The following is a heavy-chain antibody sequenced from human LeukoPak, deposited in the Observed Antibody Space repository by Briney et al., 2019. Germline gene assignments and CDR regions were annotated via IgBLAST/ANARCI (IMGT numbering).Heavy chain of an antibody. CDR2: ISAFNGNT. J-gene: IGHJ4*02. V-gene: IGHV1-18*01. D-gene: IGHD3-10*01. Sequence: ASVKVSCKASGYTFTSYGISWVRQAPGQGLEWMGWISAFNGNTNYAQKLQGRVTMTTDTSTSTAYMELRSLRSDDTAVYYCARDPMFAPVTMVRGPPDYWGQGTLVTVSS. CDR3: ARDPMFAPVTMVRGPPDY. CDR1: GYTFTSYG.